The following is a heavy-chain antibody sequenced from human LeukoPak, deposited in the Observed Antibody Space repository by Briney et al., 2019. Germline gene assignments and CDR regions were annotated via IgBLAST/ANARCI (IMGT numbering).Heavy chain of an antibody. CDR2: SYASAGDT. CDR3: ATEPPGAYYFDY. CDR1: GSDFSNHH. J-gene: IGHJ4*02. D-gene: IGHD4-17*01. V-gene: IGHV1-46*01. Sequence: ASVTVSRKASGSDFSNHHDHWMRLPPGPGLEWMGISYASAGDTRFARKFQGRVTMTRDTSTTTVYMDLTTLRSEDTAVYFCATEPPGAYYFDYWGQGTLVTVSS.